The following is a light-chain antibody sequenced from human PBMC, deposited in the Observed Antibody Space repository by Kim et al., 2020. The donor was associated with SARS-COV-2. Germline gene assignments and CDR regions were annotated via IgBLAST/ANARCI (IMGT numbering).Light chain of an antibody. V-gene: IGLV3-21*04. CDR2: YDS. CDR1: SIGSKS. J-gene: IGLJ2*01. CDR3: QVWDSSSDHRVV. Sequence: PGRTARITCGGNSIGSKSVTGYQQMPGQAPVLVISYDSDRPSGIPERFSGSNSGNTATLTISRVEAGDEADYYCQVWDSSSDHRVVFGGGTQLTVL.